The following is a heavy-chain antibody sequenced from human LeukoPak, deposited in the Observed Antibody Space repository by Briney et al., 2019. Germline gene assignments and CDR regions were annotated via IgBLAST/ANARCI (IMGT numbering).Heavy chain of an antibody. CDR1: GFTVSSNY. V-gene: IGHV3-66*01. Sequence: AGGSLRLSCAASGFTVSSNYMSWVRQAPGKGLEWVSVIYSGGSTYYADSVKGRFTISRDNSKNTLYLQMNSLRAEDTAVYYCARDGHYDILTGYFQDWGQGTLVTVSS. CDR3: ARDGHYDILTGYFQD. J-gene: IGHJ1*01. CDR2: IYSGGST. D-gene: IGHD3-9*01.